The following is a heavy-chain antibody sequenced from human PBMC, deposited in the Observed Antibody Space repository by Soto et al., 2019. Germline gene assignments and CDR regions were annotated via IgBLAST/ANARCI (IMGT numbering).Heavy chain of an antibody. V-gene: IGHV1-69*13. CDR2: IILIFGTA. Sequence: SVKGSWKASGGTFSSYAISWVRQAPGQGLEWMGGIILIFGTANYAQKFQGRVTITADESTSTAYMELSSLRSEDTAVYYCARGPLRVYYSNQRAPVYYGMDVWGQGTTVTVSS. CDR3: ARGPLRVYYSNQRAPVYYGMDV. J-gene: IGHJ6*02. CDR1: GGTFSSYA. D-gene: IGHD4-4*01.